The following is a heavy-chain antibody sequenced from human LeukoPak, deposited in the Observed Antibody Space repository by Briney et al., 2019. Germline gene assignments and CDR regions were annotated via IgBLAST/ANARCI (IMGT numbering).Heavy chain of an antibody. Sequence: KPSEILSLTCGVYGGSFSSYYWSWIRQPPGKGLEWIGQINHSGSTNYNPSLKSRVAISVDTSKNQFSLKLSSVTAADTAVYYCAREGLRRAGQQLVHYFDYWGQGTLVTVSS. CDR2: INHSGST. V-gene: IGHV4-34*01. CDR1: GGSFSSYY. J-gene: IGHJ4*02. CDR3: AREGLRRAGQQLVHYFDY. D-gene: IGHD6-13*01.